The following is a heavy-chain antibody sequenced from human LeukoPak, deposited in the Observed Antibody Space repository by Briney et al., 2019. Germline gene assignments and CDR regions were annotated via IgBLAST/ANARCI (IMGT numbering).Heavy chain of an antibody. V-gene: IGHV4-39*01. Sequence: SETLSLTCTVSGGSISISSSYWGWIRQPPGKGLEWIGSIHHSGNTYYNPSLKSRVIISADTSKNQFSLKVTSVTAADTAVYYCARTRPLFYWGQGTLVTVSS. J-gene: IGHJ4*02. CDR3: ARTRPLFY. D-gene: IGHD3-10*01. CDR2: IHHSGNT. CDR1: GGSISISSSY.